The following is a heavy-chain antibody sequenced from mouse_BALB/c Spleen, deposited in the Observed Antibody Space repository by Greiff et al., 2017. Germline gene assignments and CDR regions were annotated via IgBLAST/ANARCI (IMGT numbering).Heavy chain of an antibody. CDR2: ISYSGST. CDR3: ARWGIYYAPRFAY. CDR1: GYSITSDYA. V-gene: IGHV3-2*02. J-gene: IGHJ3*01. Sequence: EVKLEESGPGLVKPSQSLSLTCTVTGYSITSDYAWNWIRQFPGNKLEWMGYISYSGSTSYNPSLKSRISITRDTSKNQFFLQLNSVTTEDTATYYCARWGIYYAPRFAYWGQGTLVTVSA. D-gene: IGHD2-1*01.